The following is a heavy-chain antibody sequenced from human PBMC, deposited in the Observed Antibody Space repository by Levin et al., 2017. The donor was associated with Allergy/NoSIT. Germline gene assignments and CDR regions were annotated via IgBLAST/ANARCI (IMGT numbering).Heavy chain of an antibody. J-gene: IGHJ4*02. CDR1: GFTFSSYA. V-gene: IGHV3-30-3*01. CDR2: ISYDGSNK. D-gene: IGHD3-9*01. CDR3: ASFKGYFDWLSSFDY. Sequence: GESLKISCAASGFTFSSYAMHWVRQAPGKGLEWVAVISYDGSNKYYADSVKGRFTISRDNSKNTLYLQMNSLRAEDTAVYYCASFKGYFDWLSSFDYWGQGTLVTVSS.